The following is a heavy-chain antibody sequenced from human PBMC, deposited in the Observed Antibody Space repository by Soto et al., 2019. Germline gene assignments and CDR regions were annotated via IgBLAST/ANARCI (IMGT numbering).Heavy chain of an antibody. Sequence: GGSLRLSCAASGFIFSSFALHWVRQAPGKGLEWVAAIRYDGTEKYNGDSVKGRFTISRDNSKNTVYLEMTSLKAEDTAVYYCARDFTQVGPLDFWGQGTLVTVSS. CDR3: ARDFTQVGPLDF. CDR2: IRYDGTEK. CDR1: GFIFSSFA. V-gene: IGHV3-33*01. D-gene: IGHD1-26*01. J-gene: IGHJ4*02.